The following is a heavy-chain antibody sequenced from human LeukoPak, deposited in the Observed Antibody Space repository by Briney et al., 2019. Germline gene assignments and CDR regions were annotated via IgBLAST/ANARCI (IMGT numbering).Heavy chain of an antibody. Sequence: AGGSLRLSCAASGFTFDDYGMSWVRQAPGKGLEWVSGINWNGGSTGYADSVKGRFTISRDNAKNSLYLQMNSLRAEDTAVYYCARGPANWGLRSVFDYWGQGTLVTVSS. D-gene: IGHD7-27*01. J-gene: IGHJ4*02. CDR1: GFTFDDYG. CDR2: INWNGGST. V-gene: IGHV3-20*04. CDR3: ARGPANWGLRSVFDY.